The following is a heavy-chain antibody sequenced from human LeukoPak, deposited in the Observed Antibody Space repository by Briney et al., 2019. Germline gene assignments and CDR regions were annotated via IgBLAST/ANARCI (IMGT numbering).Heavy chain of an antibody. CDR3: ARRYGCSSTSCYTSALDY. J-gene: IGHJ4*02. CDR2: IYPGDSDT. Sequence: GESLKISCKGSGYSFTSYWIGWVRQMPGKGLEWMGIIYPGDSDTRYSQSFQGQVTISADKSISTAYLQWSSLKASDTAMYYCARRYGCSSTSCYTSALDYWGQGTLVTVSS. V-gene: IGHV5-51*01. D-gene: IGHD2-2*02. CDR1: GYSFTSYW.